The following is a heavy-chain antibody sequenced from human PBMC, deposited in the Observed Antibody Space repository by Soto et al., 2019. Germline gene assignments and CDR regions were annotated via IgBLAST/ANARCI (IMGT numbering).Heavy chain of an antibody. CDR3: ARYDAESGSNKLDP. V-gene: IGHV4-61*01. CDR1: GGSVSSRSHF. Sequence: QVQLQESGPGVVKPSDTLSVTCTVSGGSVSSRSHFWSWIRQPPGGGLQWIGYFYYTGNTNYSPSLKSRATLSVDTSRNQFSLRLTSVTAADTAIYYCARYDAESGSNKLDPWGQGTLVTVSS. J-gene: IGHJ5*02. D-gene: IGHD5-12*01. CDR2: FYYTGNT.